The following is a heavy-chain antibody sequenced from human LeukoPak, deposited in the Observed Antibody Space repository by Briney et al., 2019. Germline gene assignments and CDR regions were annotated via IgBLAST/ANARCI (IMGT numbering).Heavy chain of an antibody. Sequence: SQTLSLTSAIPRDSVPINNAACYWIRQSPSRGLDWLGRTYYRSKWYNDYAVSVKGRISINPDQSKNQFSLPLNSVTPEHPGVYYCAREAWLVLNCPFALWGRGTLVTVSS. CDR3: AREAWLVLNCPFAL. J-gene: IGHJ2*01. V-gene: IGHV6-1*01. CDR2: TYYRSKWYN. CDR1: RDSVPINNAA. D-gene: IGHD6-19*01.